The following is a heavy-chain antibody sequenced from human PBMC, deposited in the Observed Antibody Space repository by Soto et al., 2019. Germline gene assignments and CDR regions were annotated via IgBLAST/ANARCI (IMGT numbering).Heavy chain of an antibody. V-gene: IGHV3-30*18. D-gene: IGHD4-17*01. CDR3: AKQYESGDYSDAYEI. J-gene: IGHJ3*02. Sequence: GSLRLSCAASGFTFSSYGMHWVRQAPGKGLEWVAVISYDGSNKYYADSVKGRFTISRDNSKNTLYLQMNSLRAEDTAVYYCAKQYESGDYSDAYEIWGQGTMVTVSS. CDR2: ISYDGSNK. CDR1: GFTFSSYG.